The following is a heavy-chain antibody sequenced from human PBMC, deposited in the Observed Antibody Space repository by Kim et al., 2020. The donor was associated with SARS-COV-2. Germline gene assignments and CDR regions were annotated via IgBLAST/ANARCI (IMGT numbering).Heavy chain of an antibody. J-gene: IGHJ5*02. D-gene: IGHD3-10*01. V-gene: IGHV4-38-2*02. CDR2: IYHSGST. CDR3: ARDLTYYYGSGSNWFDP. Sequence: SETLSLTCTVSGYSISSGYYWGWIRQPPGKGLEWIGSIYHSGSTYYNPSLKSRVTISVDTSKNQFSLKLSSVTAADTAVYYCARDLTYYYGSGSNWFDPWGQGTLVNVSS. CDR1: GYSISSGYY.